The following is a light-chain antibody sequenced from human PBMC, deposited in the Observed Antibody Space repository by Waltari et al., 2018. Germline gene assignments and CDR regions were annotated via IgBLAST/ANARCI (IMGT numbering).Light chain of an antibody. CDR2: EVD. V-gene: IGLV2-11*01. CDR1: SRDVGNYNY. Sequence: QSALTQPRSVSESPGHSVSISCTGTSRDVGNYNYVSWYQQFPGKAPQLIIYEVDKRPSGFLDRFSGSESGNPAYLCVVGVQAEDEADYYCCSYAGIYPYWVFGGGTSLTVL. CDR3: CSYAGIYPYWV. J-gene: IGLJ3*02.